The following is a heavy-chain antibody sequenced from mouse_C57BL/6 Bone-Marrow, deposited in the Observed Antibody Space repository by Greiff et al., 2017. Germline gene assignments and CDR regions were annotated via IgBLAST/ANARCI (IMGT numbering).Heavy chain of an antibody. Sequence: EVQLQQPGPELVKPGASVKISCKASGYTFTDYYMNWVKQSHGQSLEWIGDIHPYNGGTSYNQKFKGKATLTVDKSSSTAYMQLRSLASEDSAVYYCASYSKDAMDYWGQGTSVTVSS. D-gene: IGHD2-5*01. CDR1: GYTFTDYY. CDR2: IHPYNGGT. V-gene: IGHV1-26*01. CDR3: ASYSKDAMDY. J-gene: IGHJ4*01.